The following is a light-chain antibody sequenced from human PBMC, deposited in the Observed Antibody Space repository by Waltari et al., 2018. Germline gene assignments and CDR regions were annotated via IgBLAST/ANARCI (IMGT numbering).Light chain of an antibody. J-gene: IGLJ2*01. CDR3: CSYAGSLWV. CDR2: DVT. CDR1: SSDVGGSNS. Sequence: QSALTQPRSVSGSPGQSVTIPCTATSSDVGGSNSVSWYQQQPDKVPKLMIHDVTERPSGVPDRFSGSKSGNTASLTISGLQADDEADYYCCSYAGSLWVFGGGTKVTVL. V-gene: IGLV2-11*01.